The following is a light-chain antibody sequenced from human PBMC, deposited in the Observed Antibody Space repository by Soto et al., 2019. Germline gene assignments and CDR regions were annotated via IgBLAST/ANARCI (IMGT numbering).Light chain of an antibody. V-gene: IGKV3-11*01. J-gene: IGKJ5*01. CDR3: QQRSNWPIT. Sequence: EIVLTQSPATLSLSPGERATLSCRASQSVSSSYLAWYQQKPGQAPRLLIYDASIRATGIPARFSGSGSGTDFTLTISSLEPQDFAVYYCQQRSNWPITFGQGTRLEIK. CDR1: QSVSSSY. CDR2: DAS.